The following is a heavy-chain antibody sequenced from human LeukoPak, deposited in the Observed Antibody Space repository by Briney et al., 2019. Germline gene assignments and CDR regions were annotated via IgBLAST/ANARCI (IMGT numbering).Heavy chain of an antibody. CDR1: IHSIRSGAYS. V-gene: IGHV4-30-2*01. CDR2: FFHSGST. CDR3: ARELWFANAPGSWLDP. J-gene: IGHJ5*02. Sequence: SQTESLTCVVSIHSIRSGAYSWSWIRQPPGKGLEWIGYFFHSGSTFYNPSLKSRVTISVDNSKNQFSLRLSSVTAAGTAVYYCARELWFANAPGSWLDPWGQGTLLTVSS. D-gene: IGHD2-21*01.